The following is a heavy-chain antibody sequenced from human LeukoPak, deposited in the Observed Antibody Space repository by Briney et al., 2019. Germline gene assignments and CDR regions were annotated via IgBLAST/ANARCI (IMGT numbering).Heavy chain of an antibody. J-gene: IGHJ4*02. V-gene: IGHV1-18*01. CDR2: RSAYNGNT. Sequence: ASVKVSCKASGYAFTNYGITWVRQAPGQGLEWMGWRSAYNGNTKYAQTLQGRVTMTTDTSTSTAYMELRSLRSDDTAVYYCARDHSSSCQLFDYWGQGTLVTVSS. D-gene: IGHD6-13*01. CDR1: GYAFTNYG. CDR3: ARDHSSSCQLFDY.